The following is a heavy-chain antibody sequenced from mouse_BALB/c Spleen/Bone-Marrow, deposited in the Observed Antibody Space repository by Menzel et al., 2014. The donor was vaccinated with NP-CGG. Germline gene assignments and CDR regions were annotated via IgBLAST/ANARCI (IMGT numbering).Heavy chain of an antibody. J-gene: IGHJ2*01. CDR2: ISYSGNT. Sequence: EVKVVESGPSLVRPSQTLSLTCSVTGDSITSGYWNWIRKFPGNKLEYMGYISYSGNTYYNPSLKSRISITRDTSKNQYYLQLNSVTTEDTATYYCATYDGYCFDYWGQGTTLTVSS. V-gene: IGHV3-8*02. CDR3: ATYDGYCFDY. CDR1: GDSITSGY. D-gene: IGHD2-3*01.